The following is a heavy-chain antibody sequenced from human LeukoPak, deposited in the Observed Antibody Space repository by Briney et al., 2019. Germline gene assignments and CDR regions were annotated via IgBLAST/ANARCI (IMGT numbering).Heavy chain of an antibody. CDR3: ARLRDGTIDY. CDR2: IDPSDSYI. V-gene: IGHV5-10-1*01. Sequence: GESLKISCKGSGYNFTSYWTSWVRQMPGKGLEWMGRIDPSDSYINYSLSFQGHVTISGDKSISTAYLQWSSLKASDTAIYYCARLRDGTIDYWGQGTLVTVSS. J-gene: IGHJ4*02. CDR1: GYNFTSYW.